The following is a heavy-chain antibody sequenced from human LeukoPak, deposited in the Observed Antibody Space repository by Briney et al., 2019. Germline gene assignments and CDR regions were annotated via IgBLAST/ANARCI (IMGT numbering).Heavy chain of an antibody. J-gene: IGHJ4*02. Sequence: ASVKVSCKASGYTFTSYGISWVRQAPGQGLEWMGWISAYNGNTNYAQKLQGRVTTTTDTSTSTAYMELRSLRSDDTAVYYCARELRIRGSGSPGYWGQGTLVTVSS. CDR3: ARELRIRGSGSPGY. D-gene: IGHD3-10*01. CDR1: GYTFTSYG. V-gene: IGHV1-18*01. CDR2: ISAYNGNT.